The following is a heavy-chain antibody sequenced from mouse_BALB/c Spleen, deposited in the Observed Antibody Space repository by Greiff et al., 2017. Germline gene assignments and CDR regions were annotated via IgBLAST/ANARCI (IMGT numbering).Heavy chain of an antibody. V-gene: IGHV5-9-4*01. CDR1: GFTFSSYA. J-gene: IGHJ1*01. Sequence: EVQLVESGGGLVKPGGSLKLSCAASGFTFSSYAMSWVRQSPEKRLEWVAEISSGGSYTYYPDTVTGRFTISRDNAKNTLYLEMSSLRSEDTAMYYCARHAIYYGNYGYFDVWGAGTTVTVSS. D-gene: IGHD2-1*01. CDR3: ARHAIYYGNYGYFDV. CDR2: ISSGGSYT.